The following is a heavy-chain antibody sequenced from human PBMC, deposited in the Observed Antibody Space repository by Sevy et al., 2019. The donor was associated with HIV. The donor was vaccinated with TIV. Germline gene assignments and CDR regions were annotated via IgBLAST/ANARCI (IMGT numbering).Heavy chain of an antibody. D-gene: IGHD6-13*01. CDR3: AGRIAAAGTGLYWFDP. Sequence: SETLSLTCTVSGGSISSYYWSWIRQPPGKGLEWIGYIYYSGSTNYNPSLKSQVTISVDTSKNQFSLKVSSVTAADTAVYYCAGRIAAAGTGLYWFDPWGQGTLVTVSS. J-gene: IGHJ5*02. CDR1: GGSISSYY. V-gene: IGHV4-59*01. CDR2: IYYSGST.